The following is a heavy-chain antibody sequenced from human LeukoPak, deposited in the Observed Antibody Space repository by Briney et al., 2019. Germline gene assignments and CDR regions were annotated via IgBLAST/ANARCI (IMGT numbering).Heavy chain of an antibody. Sequence: GGSLRLSCAASGFTFSSYWMHWVRQAPGKGLVWVSRINTDGSSTTYADSVQGRFTISRDNANNTLYLQMNTLRADDTAVYYCATEYCSSTSCSPRFDYWGQGALVTVSS. CDR3: ATEYCSSTSCSPRFDY. J-gene: IGHJ4*02. CDR1: GFTFSSYW. V-gene: IGHV3-74*01. CDR2: INTDGSST. D-gene: IGHD2-2*01.